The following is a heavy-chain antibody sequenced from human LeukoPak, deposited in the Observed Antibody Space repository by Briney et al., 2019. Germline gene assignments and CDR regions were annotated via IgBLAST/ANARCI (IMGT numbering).Heavy chain of an antibody. CDR2: IIPIFGTA. V-gene: IGHV1-69*01. Sequence: SVKVSCKASGGTFSSYAISWLRQAPGQGLEWMGGIIPIFGTANYAQKFQGRVTITADESTSTAYMELSCLRSEDTAVYYCARGLHWAAFDFWGQGIMVTVSS. J-gene: IGHJ3*01. CDR1: GGTFSSYA. CDR3: ARGLHWAAFDF. D-gene: IGHD7-27*01.